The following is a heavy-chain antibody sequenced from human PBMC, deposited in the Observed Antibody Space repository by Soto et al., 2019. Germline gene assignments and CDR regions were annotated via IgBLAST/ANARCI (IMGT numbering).Heavy chain of an antibody. V-gene: IGHV3-64*01. CDR3: ARDRDYDILTGYYVFDY. J-gene: IGHJ4*02. CDR2: ISSNGGST. D-gene: IGHD3-9*01. CDR1: GFTFSSYA. Sequence: GGSLRLSCAASGFTFSSYAMHWVRQAPGKGLEYVSAISSNGGSTYYANSVKGRFTISRDNSKNTLYLQMGSLRAEDMAVYYCARDRDYDILTGYYVFDYWGQGTLVTVSS.